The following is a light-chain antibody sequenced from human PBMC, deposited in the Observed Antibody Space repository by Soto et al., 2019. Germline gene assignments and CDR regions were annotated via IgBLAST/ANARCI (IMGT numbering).Light chain of an antibody. J-gene: IGKJ5*01. CDR1: QSIANY. CDR3: QQSYSPSIT. CDR2: AAS. V-gene: IGKV1-39*01. Sequence: DIQMTQSPSSLSASVGDRVTITCRASQSIANYLNWYQQKPGTAPKLLIFAASSLQSGVPSRLSGSGSGTEFTLTISSLQPEDFATYYCQQSYSPSITFGQGTRLEIK.